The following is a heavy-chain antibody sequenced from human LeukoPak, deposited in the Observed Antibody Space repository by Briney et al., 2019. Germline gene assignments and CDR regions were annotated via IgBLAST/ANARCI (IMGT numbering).Heavy chain of an antibody. CDR1: GFTFSSYA. Sequence: GGSLRLSCAASGFTFSSYAMSWVRQAPGKGLEWVSAISGSGGSTYYADSVKGRFTISRDNSKKTLYLQMNSLRAEDTAVYYCPNRAYDISTGGFDYWGQGTLVTVSS. D-gene: IGHD3-9*01. V-gene: IGHV3-23*01. J-gene: IGHJ4*02. CDR2: ISGSGGST. CDR3: PNRAYDISTGGFDY.